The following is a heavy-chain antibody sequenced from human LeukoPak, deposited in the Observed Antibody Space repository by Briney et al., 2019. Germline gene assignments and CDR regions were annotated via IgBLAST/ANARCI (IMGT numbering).Heavy chain of an antibody. J-gene: IGHJ4*02. D-gene: IGHD1-26*01. CDR2: ISGSGGST. CDR1: GFTFSSYA. Sequence: GGSLRLSCAASGFTFSSYAMSWVRQAPGKGLEWVPAISGSGGSTYYADSVKGRFTISRDNSKNTLYLQMNSLRAEDTAVYYCAKGGSYRGGFDYWGQGTLVTVSS. V-gene: IGHV3-23*01. CDR3: AKGGSYRGGFDY.